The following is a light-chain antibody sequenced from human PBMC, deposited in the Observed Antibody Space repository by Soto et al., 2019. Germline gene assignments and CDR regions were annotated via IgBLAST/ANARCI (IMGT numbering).Light chain of an antibody. J-gene: IGKJ2*01. CDR2: DAS. Sequence: EIALTQSPATLSLSPGERATLSCRASQSVSSYLAWYQQKPGQAPRLLIYDASNRATGIPARFSGSGSGTDFTLTISSLEPEDFAVYYCQQRSNWHTLGQGTKLEIK. CDR3: QQRSNWHT. V-gene: IGKV3-11*01. CDR1: QSVSSY.